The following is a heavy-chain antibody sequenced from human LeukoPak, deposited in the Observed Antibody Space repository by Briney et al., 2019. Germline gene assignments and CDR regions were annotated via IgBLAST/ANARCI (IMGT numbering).Heavy chain of an antibody. Sequence: GGSLRLSCAASGFTFSSYAMNWVRQAPGKGLEWVSYISSSGGNIYYADSVKGRFTISRDNAKNSLYLQMISLRAEDTAVYYCSRGFDYWGQGTLVTVSS. V-gene: IGHV3-48*03. CDR1: GFTFSSYA. CDR2: ISSSGGNI. J-gene: IGHJ4*02. D-gene: IGHD3-10*01. CDR3: SRGFDY.